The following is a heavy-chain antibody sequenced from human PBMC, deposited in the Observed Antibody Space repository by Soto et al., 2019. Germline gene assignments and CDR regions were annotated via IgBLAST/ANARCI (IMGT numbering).Heavy chain of an antibody. Sequence: SLRLSCAASGFTFSSYAMSWVRQAPGRGLEWVSAISGSGGSTYYADSVKGRFTISRDNSKNTLYLQMNSLRAEDTAVYYCAKVLRELPHAFDIWGQGKMVTVSS. J-gene: IGHJ3*02. CDR3: AKVLRELPHAFDI. V-gene: IGHV3-23*01. CDR1: GFTFSSYA. D-gene: IGHD1-1*01. CDR2: ISGSGGST.